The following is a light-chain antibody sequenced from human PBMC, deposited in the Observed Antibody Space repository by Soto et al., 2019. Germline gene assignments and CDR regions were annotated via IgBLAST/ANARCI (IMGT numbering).Light chain of an antibody. J-gene: IGLJ3*02. CDR1: SSDVGGYNY. Sequence: QSALTQPASVSGSPGQSITISCTGTSSDVGGYNYVSWYQQHPGKAPKLMIYEVSNRPSGISNRFSGSKSGNTASLTISGLQAEDEADYYCNSFRTNYTWLFGGGTKLTV. V-gene: IGLV2-14*01. CDR3: NSFRTNYTWL. CDR2: EVS.